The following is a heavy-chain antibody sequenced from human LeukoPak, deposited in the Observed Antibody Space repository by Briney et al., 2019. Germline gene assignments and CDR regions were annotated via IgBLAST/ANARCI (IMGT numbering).Heavy chain of an antibody. V-gene: IGHV1-2*02. CDR2: INPHSGGT. CDR3: ARGPQYGSDWNFRRVIDY. D-gene: IGHD6-19*01. J-gene: IGHJ4*02. Sequence: GASVTVSCTASGYTFTDYYTHWVRQAPGQGLEWMGWINPHSGGTSYAQKFQGRVTMTRDTSISTAYMELTRLTSDDTGVYYCARGPQYGSDWNFRRVIDYWGQGTLVTVSS. CDR1: GYTFTDYY.